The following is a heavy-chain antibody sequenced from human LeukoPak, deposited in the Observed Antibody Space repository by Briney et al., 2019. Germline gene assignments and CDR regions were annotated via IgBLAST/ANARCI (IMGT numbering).Heavy chain of an antibody. CDR1: GFTVSSNY. CDR3: ARGVGYYDSSGTIDH. CDR2: IYSGGST. D-gene: IGHD3-22*01. J-gene: IGHJ4*02. Sequence: GGSLRLSCAASGFTVSSNYMSWVRQAPGKGLEWVSVIYSGGSTYYADSVKGRFTISRDNSKNTLYFQMNSLRAEDTAVYYCARGVGYYDSSGTIDHWGQGTLVTVSS. V-gene: IGHV3-53*01.